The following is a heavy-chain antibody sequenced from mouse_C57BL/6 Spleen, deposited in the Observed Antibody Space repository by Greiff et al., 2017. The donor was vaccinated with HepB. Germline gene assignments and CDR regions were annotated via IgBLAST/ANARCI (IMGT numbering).Heavy chain of an antibody. CDR2: IDPENGDT. CDR3: TRAVYFDY. J-gene: IGHJ2*01. V-gene: IGHV14-4*01. Sequence: VQLKQSGAELVRPGASVKLSCTASGFNIKDDYMHWVKQRPEQGLEWIGWIDPENGDTEYASKFQGKATITADTSSNTAYLQLSSLTSEDTAVYYCTRAVYFDYWGQGTTLTVSS. CDR1: GFNIKDDY.